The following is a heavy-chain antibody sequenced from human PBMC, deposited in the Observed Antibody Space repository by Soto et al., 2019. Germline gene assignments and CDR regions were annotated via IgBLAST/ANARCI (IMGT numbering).Heavy chain of an antibody. Sequence: SGGSLRLSCAASGFTFSTYNMQWVRQAPGKGLEWVSYISSSSSTIHYADSVKCRFSVSRDNAKNSLYLQMNSLRDEDTAMYYCARETNWFDPCGLGTLVTVSS. CDR2: ISSSSSTI. V-gene: IGHV3-48*02. CDR3: ARETNWFDP. J-gene: IGHJ5*02. D-gene: IGHD2-8*01. CDR1: GFTFSTYN.